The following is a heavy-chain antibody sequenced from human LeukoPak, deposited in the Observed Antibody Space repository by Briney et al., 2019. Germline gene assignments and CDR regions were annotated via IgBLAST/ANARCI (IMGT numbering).Heavy chain of an antibody. J-gene: IGHJ2*01. CDR2: ISAYNGNT. Sequence: SVKVSCKASGYTFTSYGISWVRQAPGQGLEWMGWISAYNGNTNYAQKLQGRVTMTTDTSTSTAYMELRSLRSDDTAVYYCARRADYYDSSGYRREDWYFDLWGRGTLVTVSS. CDR3: ARRADYYDSSGYRREDWYFDL. V-gene: IGHV1-18*01. CDR1: GYTFTSYG. D-gene: IGHD3-22*01.